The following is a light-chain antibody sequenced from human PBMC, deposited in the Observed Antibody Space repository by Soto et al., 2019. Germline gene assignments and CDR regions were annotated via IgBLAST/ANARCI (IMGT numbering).Light chain of an antibody. J-gene: IGKJ1*01. V-gene: IGKV1-8*01. Sequence: AIRMTQSPSSFSASTGDRVTITCRASQGISTYLAWYQQKPGKAPKLLIYATSTLQSGVPSRFSGSGSGTDFTLTIGCLQSEDFATYYCQQYYSHPTFGQGTKVEI. CDR3: QQYYSHPT. CDR2: ATS. CDR1: QGISTY.